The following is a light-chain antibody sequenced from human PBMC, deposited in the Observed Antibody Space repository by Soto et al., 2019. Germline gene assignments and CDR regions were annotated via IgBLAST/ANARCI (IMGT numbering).Light chain of an antibody. CDR2: GAS. CDR3: QKYNSAPYT. V-gene: IGKV1-27*01. CDR1: QGIANF. J-gene: IGKJ2*01. Sequence: DIKMTQSPSSLSASVGDRVTITCRASQGIANFLAWYQQKPGKVPKLLMHGASTLQSGVPSRFSGGGSGTDFTLTISSLQPEDVAIYYCQKYNSAPYTFGQGTKLEIK.